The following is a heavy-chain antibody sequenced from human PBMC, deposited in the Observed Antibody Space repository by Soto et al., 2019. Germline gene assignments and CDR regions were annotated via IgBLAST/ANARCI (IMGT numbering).Heavy chain of an antibody. Sequence: ASVKVSCKASGYTFTGYYMHWVRQAPGQGLEWMGWINPNSGGTNYAQKFQGWVTMTRDTSISTAYMELSRLRSDDTAVYYCARDATYYDFWSPQLDYYYYMDVWGKGTTVTVSS. CDR1: GYTFTGYY. J-gene: IGHJ6*03. CDR3: ARDATYYDFWSPQLDYYYYMDV. V-gene: IGHV1-2*04. D-gene: IGHD3-3*01. CDR2: INPNSGGT.